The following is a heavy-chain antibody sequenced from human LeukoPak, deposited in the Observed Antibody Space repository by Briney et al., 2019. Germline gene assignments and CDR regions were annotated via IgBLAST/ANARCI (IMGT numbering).Heavy chain of an antibody. CDR1: GFTFSYFG. CDR2: IRYDGDNK. V-gene: IGHV3-30*02. CDR3: AKGGPIAVFDF. Sequence: PGGSLRLSCAASGFTFSYFGMYWVRQAPGKGLGWMASIRYDGDNKYYADSVKGRFTISRDNSKNTLYLQMNSLRAEDTAVYYCAKGGPIAVFDFWGQGTLVTISS. D-gene: IGHD3-16*01. J-gene: IGHJ4*02.